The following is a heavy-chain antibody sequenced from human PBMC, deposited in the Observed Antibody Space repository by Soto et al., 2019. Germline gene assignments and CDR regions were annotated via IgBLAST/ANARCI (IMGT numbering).Heavy chain of an antibody. J-gene: IGHJ4*02. Sequence: PSETLSLTCTVSGGSVSSGGCYWSWIRQHPGTGLEWIGYIYYSGTTYFNPSLKSRASISLDTSKNEFSLKLTSVTAADTAVYYCARRALPQCINGVCYKDGFWDYWGQGALVTVSS. D-gene: IGHD2-8*01. V-gene: IGHV4-31*03. CDR2: IYYSGTT. CDR1: GGSVSSGGCY. CDR3: ARRALPQCINGVCYKDGFWDY.